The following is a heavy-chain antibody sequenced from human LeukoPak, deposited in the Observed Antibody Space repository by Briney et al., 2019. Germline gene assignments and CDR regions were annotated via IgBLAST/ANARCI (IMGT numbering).Heavy chain of an antibody. D-gene: IGHD6-13*01. CDR1: GGSFSGYY. CDR3: ARGGPIAAAPKSFDY. V-gene: IGHV4-34*01. J-gene: IGHJ4*02. CDR2: INHSGST. Sequence: PSGTLSLTCAVYGGSFSGYYWSWIRQPPGKGLDWIGEINHSGSTNYNPSLKSRVTISVDTSKNQFSLKLSSVTAADTAVYYCARGGPIAAAPKSFDYWGQGTLVTGSS.